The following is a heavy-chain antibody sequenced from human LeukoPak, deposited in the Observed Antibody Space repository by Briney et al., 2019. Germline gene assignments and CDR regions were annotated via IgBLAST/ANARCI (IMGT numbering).Heavy chain of an antibody. V-gene: IGHV4-39*01. J-gene: IGHJ4*02. Sequence: PSETLSLPCTVSGGSISSSSYYWGWIRQPPGKGLEWIGSIYYSGSTYYNPSLKSRVTISVDTSKNQFSLKLSSVTAADTAVYYCARMNYRPLFDFWGQGTSDTVFS. CDR3: ARMNYRPLFDF. CDR2: IYYSGST. CDR1: GGSISSSSYY. D-gene: IGHD1-7*01.